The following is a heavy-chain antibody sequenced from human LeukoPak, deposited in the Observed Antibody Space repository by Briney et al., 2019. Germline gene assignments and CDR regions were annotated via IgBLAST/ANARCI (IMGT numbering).Heavy chain of an antibody. CDR2: IDPSDSFT. CDR3: AKVYSSAYPLDS. CDR1: GYTFTTYW. V-gene: IGHV5-10-1*01. Sequence: GESLKISCKGSGYTFTTYWITWVRQLPGEGLEWMGRIDPSDSFTEYSPSFQGHVTISSDKSINTAYLQWSSLKASDTAMHFCAKVYSSAYPLDSWGQGTLVTVSS. D-gene: IGHD3-22*01. J-gene: IGHJ4*02.